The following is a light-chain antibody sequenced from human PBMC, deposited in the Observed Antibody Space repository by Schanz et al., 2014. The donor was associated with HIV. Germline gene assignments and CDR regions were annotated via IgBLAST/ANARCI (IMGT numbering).Light chain of an antibody. CDR3: QQYSSPPFA. CDR1: QSVSSSY. Sequence: EIVLTQSPVTLSLSPGERATLSCRASQSVSSSYLAWYQQRPGQAPRLLISGASRRATGIPDRFSGSGSGTDFTLTISRLEPEDFAVYYCQQYSSPPFAFGQGTKVEIK. J-gene: IGKJ2*01. CDR2: GAS. V-gene: IGKV3-20*01.